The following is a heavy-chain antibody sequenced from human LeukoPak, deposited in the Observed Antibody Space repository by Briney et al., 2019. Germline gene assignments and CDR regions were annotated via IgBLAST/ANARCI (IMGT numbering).Heavy chain of an antibody. CDR2: INTDGSRT. CDR1: GFTFSSYW. J-gene: IGHJ5*02. CDR3: ASVPHCSSTGCYSWFDP. Sequence: GGSLRLSCATSGFTFSSYWMHWFRQGPGKGLVWVSRINTDGSRTDYADSVKGRFTISRDNTKNTLYLQMNSLRAEDTAVYYCASVPHCSSTGCYSWFDPWGQGTLVTVSS. V-gene: IGHV3-74*01. D-gene: IGHD2-2*01.